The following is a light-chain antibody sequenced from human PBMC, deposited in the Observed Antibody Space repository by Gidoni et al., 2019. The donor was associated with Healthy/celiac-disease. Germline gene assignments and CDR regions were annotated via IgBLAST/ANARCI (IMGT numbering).Light chain of an antibody. CDR1: QSVSSSY. Sequence: ELVLTQSPCTLSLSPGERPTLSCRASQSVSSSYLAWYQQKPGQAPRLLNYGASSRATGIPDRFSGSGSGTDFTLTISRLEPEDFAVYYCQQYGSSPLTFGGGTKVEIK. CDR2: GAS. V-gene: IGKV3-20*01. J-gene: IGKJ4*01. CDR3: QQYGSSPLT.